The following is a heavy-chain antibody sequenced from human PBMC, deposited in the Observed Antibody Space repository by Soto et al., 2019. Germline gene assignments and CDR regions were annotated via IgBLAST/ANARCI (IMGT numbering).Heavy chain of an antibody. J-gene: IGHJ4*02. CDR3: ARGDERRRTPMGGY. V-gene: IGHV3-53*04. CDR1: GFTVSSNY. CDR2: IYSGGST. Sequence: PGGSLRLSCAAYGFTVSSNYMSWVRQAPGKGLEWVSVIYSGGSTYYADSVKGRFTISRHNSKNTLYLQMNSLRAEDTAVYYCARGDERRRTPMGGYWGQGTLVTVSS. D-gene: IGHD1-1*01.